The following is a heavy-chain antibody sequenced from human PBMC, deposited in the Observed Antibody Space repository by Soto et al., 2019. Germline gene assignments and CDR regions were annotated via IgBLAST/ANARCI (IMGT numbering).Heavy chain of an antibody. CDR1: GYTFTGYY. CDR2: INPNSGGT. V-gene: IGHV1-2*02. J-gene: IGHJ4*02. Sequence: VSVKVSCKASGYTFTGYYMHWVRQAPGQGLEWMGWINPNSGGTNYAQKFQGRVTMTRDTSISTAYMELSRLRSDDTAVYYCAREDYGGNKAFDYWGQGTLVTVSS. D-gene: IGHD4-17*01. CDR3: AREDYGGNKAFDY.